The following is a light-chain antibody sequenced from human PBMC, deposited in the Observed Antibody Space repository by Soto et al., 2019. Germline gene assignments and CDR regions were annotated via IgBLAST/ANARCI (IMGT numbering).Light chain of an antibody. CDR3: QQRSNWPRT. Sequence: EIVLTQSPATLSLSPGQRATLSCRASQSVSDYLAWFQQKPGQAPRLLIYDASNRATGIPARFSGSGSGTDFTLIISSLEPEDFAVYYCQQRSNWPRTFGQGTKLEIK. V-gene: IGKV3-11*01. CDR2: DAS. J-gene: IGKJ2*01. CDR1: QSVSDY.